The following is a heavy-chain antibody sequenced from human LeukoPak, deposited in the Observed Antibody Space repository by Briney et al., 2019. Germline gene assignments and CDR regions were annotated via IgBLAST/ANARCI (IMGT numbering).Heavy chain of an antibody. J-gene: IGHJ4*02. V-gene: IGHV3-49*03. CDR3: TRDRGNNYYGSGSYFDY. CDR1: GFTFGDYA. D-gene: IGHD3-10*01. Sequence: PGGSLRLSCTASGFTFGDYAMSWFRQAPGKGLEWVGFIRSKAYGGTTEYAASVKGRFTISRDDSKSIAYLQMNSLKTEDTAVYYCTRDRGNNYYGSGSYFDYWGQGTLVTVSS. CDR2: IRSKAYGGTT.